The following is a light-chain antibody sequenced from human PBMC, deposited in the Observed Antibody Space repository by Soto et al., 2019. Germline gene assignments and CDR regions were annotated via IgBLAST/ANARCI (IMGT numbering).Light chain of an antibody. V-gene: IGKV3-11*01. CDR2: DAS. Sequence: IVYTQSPATLSLSPGERATLSCRASQSVSSYLAWYQQKPGQAPRLLIYDASNRATGIPARFSGSGSGTDFTLTISSLEPEDFAVYYCQQRRTFGQGTKVDIK. J-gene: IGKJ1*01. CDR1: QSVSSY. CDR3: QQRRT.